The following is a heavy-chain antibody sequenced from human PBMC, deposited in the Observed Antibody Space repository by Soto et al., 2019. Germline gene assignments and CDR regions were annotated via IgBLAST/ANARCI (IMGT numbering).Heavy chain of an antibody. D-gene: IGHD7-27*01. J-gene: IGHJ4*02. CDR1: GGTLNSYT. V-gene: IGHV1-69*01. Sequence: QVQLVQSGAEVKKPGSSVRVSGKASGGTLNSYTISWVRQAPGKGLEWMGGLIPVFGTTDYAQKFQGRVTITADQSTGTAYLDLFSLRSEDTVMYCFSISNSYGRGDLWGQGTLVSVSS. CDR2: LIPVFGTT. CDR3: SISNSYGRGDL.